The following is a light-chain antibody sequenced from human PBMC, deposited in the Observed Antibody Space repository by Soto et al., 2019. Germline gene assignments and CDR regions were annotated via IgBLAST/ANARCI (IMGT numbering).Light chain of an antibody. V-gene: IGKV1-39*01. J-gene: IGKJ1*01. CDR2: AAS. CDR3: QQSYSTPPWT. CDR1: QSIVTY. Sequence: DFQMTQSPSSLSASVGARVTITCRASQSIVTYLNWYLQKPGKTPKLLIYAASNLQSGVPSRFSGSGSGTDFTLTISSLQPEDFATYFCQQSYSTPPWTFGQGTKVEIK.